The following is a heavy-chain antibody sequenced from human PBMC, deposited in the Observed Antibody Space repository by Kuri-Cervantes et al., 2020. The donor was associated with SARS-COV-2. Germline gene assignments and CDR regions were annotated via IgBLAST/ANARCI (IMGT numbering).Heavy chain of an antibody. CDR2: IRIIAYGATT. J-gene: IGHJ4*02. V-gene: IGHV3-49*03. CDR3: TRGMTVDSYFDY. D-gene: IGHD2-15*01. Sequence: GGSLRLSCAASGFTFGDYAMSWFRQAPGKGLEWVGFIRIIAYGATTEYAASVKGRFTISRDDSKTIAYLQMHSLKTEDTAVYYCTRGMTVDSYFDYWGQGTPVTVSS. CDR1: GFTFGDYA.